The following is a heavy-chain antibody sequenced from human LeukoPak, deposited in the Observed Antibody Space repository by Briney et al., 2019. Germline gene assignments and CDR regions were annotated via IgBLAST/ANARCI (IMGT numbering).Heavy chain of an antibody. Sequence: ASVKVSCKTSGYTFTNYGISWVRQAPGLGLEWMGWISAYNGNTNYAQKVRGRVTMTTDTSTSTAYMELRSLRFDDTAVYYCARDQSVRLLQTSSTYFKHVFAIWGQGSMVTVSS. CDR1: GYTFTNYG. D-gene: IGHD6-13*01. CDR2: ISAYNGNT. V-gene: IGHV1-18*01. J-gene: IGHJ3*02. CDR3: ARDQSVRLLQTSSTYFKHVFAI.